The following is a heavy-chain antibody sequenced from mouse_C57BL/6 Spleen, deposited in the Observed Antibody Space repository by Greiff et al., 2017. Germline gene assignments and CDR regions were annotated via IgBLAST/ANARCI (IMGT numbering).Heavy chain of an antibody. D-gene: IGHD1-1*01. V-gene: IGHV14-2*01. CDR1: GFNIKDYY. CDR3: ARAESGSEDAMDY. J-gene: IGHJ4*01. CDR2: IDPEDGET. Sequence: VQLKQPGAELVKPGASVKLSCTASGFNIKDYYMHWVKQRTEQGLEWIGRIDPEDGETKYAPKFQGKATITADTSSNTAYLQLSSLTSEDTAVSYCARAESGSEDAMDYWGQGTSVTVSS.